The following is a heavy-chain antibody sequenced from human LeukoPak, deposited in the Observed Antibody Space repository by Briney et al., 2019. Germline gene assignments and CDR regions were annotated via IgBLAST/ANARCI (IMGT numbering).Heavy chain of an antibody. Sequence: GGSLTLSCAASGFTFSSYAMHWVRQAPGKGLEWVAVISYDGSNKYYADSVKGRFTISRDNSKNTLYLQMNSLRAEDTAVYYCARDSRQWLGGGVFDYWGQGTLVTVSS. V-gene: IGHV3-30*01. CDR1: GFTFSSYA. CDR2: ISYDGSNK. J-gene: IGHJ4*02. D-gene: IGHD6-19*01. CDR3: ARDSRQWLGGGVFDY.